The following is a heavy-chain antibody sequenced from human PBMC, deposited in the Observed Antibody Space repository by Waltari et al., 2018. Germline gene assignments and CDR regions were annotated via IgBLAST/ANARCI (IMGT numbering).Heavy chain of an antibody. V-gene: IGHV4-59*11. D-gene: IGHD5-18*01. J-gene: IGHJ3*02. CDR1: GGSISSHY. Sequence: QVQLQESGPGLVKPSETLSLTCTVSGGSISSHYWSWIRQPPGKGLEWIGYIYYRGSTNYNPSLKSRVTISVDTSKNQFSLKLSSVTAADTAVYYCARDLDTAIPNAFDIWGQGTMVTVSS. CDR3: ARDLDTAIPNAFDI. CDR2: IYYRGST.